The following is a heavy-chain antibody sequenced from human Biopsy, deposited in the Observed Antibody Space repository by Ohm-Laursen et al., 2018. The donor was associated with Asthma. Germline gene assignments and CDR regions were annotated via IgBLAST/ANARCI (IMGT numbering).Heavy chain of an antibody. CDR3: ARTYYDFLTGQVKDAFGI. V-gene: IGHV1-3*01. D-gene: IGHD3-9*01. CDR1: GYTFINYA. J-gene: IGHJ3*02. Sequence: ASVKVSCNASGYTFINYAIHWVRQAPGQRLEWMGWINAGDGNTKYSQKFQGRVTITRDTSASTAYMDLRSLRSEDTAAYYCARTYYDFLTGQVKDAFGIWGQGTMVTVSS. CDR2: INAGDGNT.